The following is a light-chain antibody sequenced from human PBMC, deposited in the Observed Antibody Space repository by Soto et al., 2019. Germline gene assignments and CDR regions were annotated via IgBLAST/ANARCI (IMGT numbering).Light chain of an antibody. V-gene: IGKV3-20*01. Sequence: EIVLTQSPGTLSSSPGERATLSCRASQSVSSSHLAWYQQKPGQAPRLLIYGASSRATGIPDRFSGSGSGTDFTLTISRLEPEDFAVYFCQQYAGSPITFGQGTRLEIK. CDR2: GAS. CDR1: QSVSSSH. CDR3: QQYAGSPIT. J-gene: IGKJ5*01.